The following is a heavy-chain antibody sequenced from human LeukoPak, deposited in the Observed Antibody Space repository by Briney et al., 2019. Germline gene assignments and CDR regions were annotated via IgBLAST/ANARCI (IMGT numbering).Heavy chain of an antibody. CDR1: GGTFSSYA. CDR2: IIPIFGTA. J-gene: IGHJ4*02. V-gene: IGHV1-69*13. CDR3: ARDSYDSSGSENY. Sequence: SVKVSCKASGGTFSSYAISWARQAPGQGLEWMGGIIPIFGTANYAQKFQGRVTITADESTSTAYMELSSLRSEDTAVYYCARDSYDSSGSENYWGQGTLVTVSS. D-gene: IGHD3-22*01.